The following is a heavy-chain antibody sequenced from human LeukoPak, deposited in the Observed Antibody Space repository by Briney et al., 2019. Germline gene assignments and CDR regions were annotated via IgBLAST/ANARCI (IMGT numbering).Heavy chain of an antibody. CDR2: IYYSGST. CDR1: GGSISSSSYY. J-gene: IGHJ4*02. D-gene: IGHD4-17*01. CDR3: ARETTVTPFDY. Sequence: PSETLSLTCTVSGGSISSSSYYWSWIRQPPGKGLEWIGYIYYSGSTNYNPSLKSRVTISVDTSKNQFSLKLSSVTAADTAVYYCARETTVTPFDYWGQGTLVTVSS. V-gene: IGHV4-61*01.